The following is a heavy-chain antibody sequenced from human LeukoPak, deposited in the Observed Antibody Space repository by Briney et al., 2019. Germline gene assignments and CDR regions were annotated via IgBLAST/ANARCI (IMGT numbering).Heavy chain of an antibody. CDR2: IIPIFGTA. Sequence: SVKVSCKASGGTFSSYAIIWVRQAPGQGLEWMGGIIPIFGTANYAQKFQGRVTITTDESTSTAYMELSSLRSEDTAVYYCASQYSSGWYVDYYYYYMDVWGKGTTVTVSS. J-gene: IGHJ6*03. V-gene: IGHV1-69*05. CDR3: ASQYSSGWYVDYYYYYMDV. D-gene: IGHD6-13*01. CDR1: GGTFSSYA.